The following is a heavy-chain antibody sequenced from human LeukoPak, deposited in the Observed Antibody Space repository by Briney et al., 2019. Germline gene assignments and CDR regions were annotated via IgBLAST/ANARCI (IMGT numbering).Heavy chain of an antibody. CDR2: IYYSGST. CDR1: GGSISSHF. V-gene: IGHV4-59*11. CDR3: ARVLYSTLIYCAE. Sequence: PSETLSLTCTGSGGSISSHFWSWIRQPPGKGLEWIGYIYYSGSTNYNPSLKSRVSISVDTAKNQFSLKLRPVTAADTAVYYCARVLYSTLIYCAEWGQGTLVTVSS. J-gene: IGHJ4*02. D-gene: IGHD6-13*01.